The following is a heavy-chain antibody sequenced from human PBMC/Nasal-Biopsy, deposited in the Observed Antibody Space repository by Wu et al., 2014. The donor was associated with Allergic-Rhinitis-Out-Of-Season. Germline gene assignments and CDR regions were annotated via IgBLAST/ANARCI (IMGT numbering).Heavy chain of an antibody. CDR2: IRSGDQIT. V-gene: IGHV3-48*01. J-gene: IGHJ4*02. D-gene: IGHD3-22*01. CDR3: AREGDSSGYEYWFDY. CDR1: GFIFSNYA. Sequence: LRLSCAASGFIFSNYAMNWVRQAPGKGPEWVAHIRSGDQITYADSVKGRFTISRDNAKNSVSLQMNSLRAEDTAVYYCAREGDSSGYEYWFDYWGQGNLVTVSS.